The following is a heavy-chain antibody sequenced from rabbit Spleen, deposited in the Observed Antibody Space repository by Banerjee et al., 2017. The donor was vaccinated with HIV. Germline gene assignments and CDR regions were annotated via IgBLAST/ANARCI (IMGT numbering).Heavy chain of an antibody. CDR2: INSFSGRP. Sequence: QEQLEESGGGLVKPEGSLTVTCTASGFSFSDGYVMCWVRQAPGKGLEWIGCINSFSGRPVYATWAIGRFTISRASWTTVTLQMTGLTAADTATYFCARDTSSSFSSYGMDLWGQGTLVTVS. J-gene: IGHJ3*01. D-gene: IGHD1-1*01. CDR3: ARDTSSSFSSYGMDL. CDR1: GFSFSDGYV. V-gene: IGHV1S45*01.